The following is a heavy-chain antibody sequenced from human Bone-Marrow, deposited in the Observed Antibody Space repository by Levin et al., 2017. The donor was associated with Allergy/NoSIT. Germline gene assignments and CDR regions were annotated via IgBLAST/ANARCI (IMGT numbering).Heavy chain of an antibody. CDR2: ISGSGGST. D-gene: IGHD3-3*01. J-gene: IGHJ4*02. CDR3: AKVLFGVVITYFDY. V-gene: IGHV3-23*01. CDR1: GFTFSSYA. Sequence: PGGSLRLSCAASGFTFSSYAMSWVRQAPGKGLEWVSAISGSGGSTYYADSVKGRFTISRDNSKNTLYLQMNSLRAEDTAVFYCAKVLFGVVITYFDYWGQGTLVTVSS.